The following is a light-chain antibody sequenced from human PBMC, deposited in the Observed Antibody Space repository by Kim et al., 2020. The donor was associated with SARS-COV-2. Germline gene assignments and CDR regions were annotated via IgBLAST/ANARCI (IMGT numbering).Light chain of an antibody. J-gene: IGLJ1*01. V-gene: IGLV3-19*01. CDR3: NSRDSSGNHLV. CDR1: SLRSYY. Sequence: SSELTQDPAVSVALGQTVRITCQGDSLRSYYASWYQQKPGQAPVLVIYGKNNRPSGIPDRFSGSSSGNTAPLTITGAQAEDEADYYCNSRDSSGNHLVFGTGTKVTVL. CDR2: GKN.